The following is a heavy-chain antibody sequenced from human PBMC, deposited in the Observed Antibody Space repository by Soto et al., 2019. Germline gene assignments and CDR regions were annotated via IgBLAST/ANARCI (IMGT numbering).Heavy chain of an antibody. CDR3: ARWGLDY. V-gene: IGHV3-30-3*01. D-gene: IGHD3-16*01. Sequence: GGSLRLSCAASGFTFSSYAMHWVRQAPGKGLEWVAVISYDGSNKYYADSVKGRFTISRDNSKNTLYLQMNSLRAEDTAVYYCARWGLDYWGQGTLVTVSS. CDR2: ISYDGSNK. J-gene: IGHJ4*02. CDR1: GFTFSSYA.